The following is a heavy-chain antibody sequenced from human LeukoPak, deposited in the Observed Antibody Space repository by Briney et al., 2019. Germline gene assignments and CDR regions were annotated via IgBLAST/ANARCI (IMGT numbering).Heavy chain of an antibody. Sequence: GASVKVSCKASGGTFSSYAISWVRQAPGQGLEWMGGIIPIFGTANYAQKFQGRVTITTDESTSTAYMELSSLRSEDTAVYYCAATGVVIIHSYWYFDLWGRGTLVTVSS. D-gene: IGHD3-3*01. CDR2: IIPIFGTA. V-gene: IGHV1-69*05. CDR3: AATGVVIIHSYWYFDL. CDR1: GGTFSSYA. J-gene: IGHJ2*01.